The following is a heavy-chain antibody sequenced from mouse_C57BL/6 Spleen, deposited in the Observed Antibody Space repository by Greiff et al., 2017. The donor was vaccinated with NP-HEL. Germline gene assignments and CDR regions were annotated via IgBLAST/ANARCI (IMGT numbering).Heavy chain of an antibody. CDR1: GYTFTSYW. D-gene: IGHD1-1*01. CDR3: TRKGITTVVARDWYFDV. CDR2: IYPANSDT. J-gene: IGHJ1*03. V-gene: IGHV1-5*01. Sequence: EVQLQQSGTVLARPGASVKMSCKTSGYTFTSYWMHWVKQRPGQGLEWIGAIYPANSDTSYNQKFKGKAKLTAVTSASTAYMELSSLTNEDSAVYYCTRKGITTVVARDWYFDVWGTGTTVTVSS.